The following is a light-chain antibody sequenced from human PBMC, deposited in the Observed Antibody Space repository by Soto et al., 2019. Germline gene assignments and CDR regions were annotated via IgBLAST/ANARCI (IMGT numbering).Light chain of an antibody. J-gene: IGKJ1*01. CDR1: QSVISSY. CDR3: QQYASSPET. V-gene: IGKV3-20*01. Sequence: EIMLTQSPGTLSLSPGEGATLSCRASQSVISSYLDWYQQKPGQAPRLLIYGAPRRATGIPDRLSGSWSGTDFSLAISRLWPEDLAVYYCQQYASSPETFGQGTKVEVK. CDR2: GAP.